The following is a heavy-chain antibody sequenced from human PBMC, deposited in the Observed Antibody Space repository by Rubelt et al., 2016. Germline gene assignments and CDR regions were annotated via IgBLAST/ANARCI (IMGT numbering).Heavy chain of an antibody. CDR3: AGGFWRGRNYYYYGMDV. J-gene: IGHJ6*02. CDR2: IYGGGNP. CDR1: GGSFSGYY. D-gene: IGHD3-3*01. V-gene: IGHV3-53*01. Sequence: QLQESGPGLLKPSETLSLTCAVYGGSFSGYYWNWIRQRPGEGLEWVSVIYGGGNPHSADSVKGRITIPRSHPKNTRYRQSNSRRAEDTDVDYCAGGFWRGRNYYYYGMDVWGQGTTVTVSS.